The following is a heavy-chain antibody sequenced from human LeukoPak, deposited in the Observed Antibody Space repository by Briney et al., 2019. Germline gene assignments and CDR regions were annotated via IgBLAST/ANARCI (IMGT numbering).Heavy chain of an antibody. CDR1: RFTFSSYW. CDR3: AKQRYGGEDY. V-gene: IGHV3-7*01. Sequence: GGSLRLSCAASRFTFSSYWMSWVRQAPGKGLEWVANIKQDGSEKYYVDSVKGRFTISRDNAKNSLYLQLNSLRAEDTAVYYCAKQRYGGEDYWGQGTLVTVSS. D-gene: IGHD3-16*01. J-gene: IGHJ4*02. CDR2: IKQDGSEK.